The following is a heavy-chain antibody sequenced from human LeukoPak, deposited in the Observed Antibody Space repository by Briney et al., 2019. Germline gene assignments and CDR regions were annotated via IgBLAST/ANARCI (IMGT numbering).Heavy chain of an antibody. J-gene: IGHJ5*02. CDR3: ARNPYGLSGENWFDP. CDR2: IYHSGST. D-gene: IGHD7-27*01. CDR1: GGSISSSDW. V-gene: IGHV4-4*02. Sequence: PSGTLSLTCAVSGGSISSSDWWSWVRQPPGKGLEWIGEIYHSGSTYYNPSLKSRVTISMDKSKNQFSLKLTSVTAADTAVYYCARNPYGLSGENWFDPWGQGTLVTVSS.